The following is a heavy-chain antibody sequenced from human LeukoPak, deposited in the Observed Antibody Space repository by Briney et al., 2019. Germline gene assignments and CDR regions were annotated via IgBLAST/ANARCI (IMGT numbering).Heavy chain of an antibody. V-gene: IGHV1-46*01. CDR2: INPSGGST. J-gene: IGHJ6*03. Sequence: ASVKVSCKASGYTFTSYYMHWVRQAPGQGLEWMGIINPSGGSTSYAQKFQGRVTMTRDMSTSTVYMELSSLRSEDTAVYYCAKDRYGDYEAPFHYYMDAWGRGTTVTVSS. D-gene: IGHD5-12*01. CDR1: GYTFTSYY. CDR3: AKDRYGDYEAPFHYYMDA.